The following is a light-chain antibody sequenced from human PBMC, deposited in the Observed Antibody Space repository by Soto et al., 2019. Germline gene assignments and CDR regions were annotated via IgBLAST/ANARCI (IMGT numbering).Light chain of an antibody. CDR2: GIS. J-gene: IGKJ2*01. V-gene: IGKV3-20*01. Sequence: ENVLTQSPGTLSVSPGERATLSCRASQSVTNRFFAWYQHKPGQAPRLLIYGISNRATGIPDRFSDSGSGTDFTLTISRLEPEDLVVYYCQQYSTLPHTFGQGTKLEVK. CDR1: QSVTNRF. CDR3: QQYSTLPHT.